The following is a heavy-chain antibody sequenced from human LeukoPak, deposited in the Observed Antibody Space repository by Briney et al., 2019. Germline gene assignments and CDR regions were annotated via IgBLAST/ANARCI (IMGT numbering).Heavy chain of an antibody. CDR3: ARDSSGYSSGWHPLDY. V-gene: IGHV3-13*01. CDR2: IGTAGDT. CDR1: GFTFSSYA. J-gene: IGHJ4*02. Sequence: PGGSLRLSCAASGFTFSSYAMSWVRQAPGKGLEWVSAIGTAGDTYYPGSVKGRFTISRENAKNSLYLQMNSLRAGDTAVYYCARDSSGYSSGWHPLDYWGQGTLVTVSS. D-gene: IGHD6-19*01.